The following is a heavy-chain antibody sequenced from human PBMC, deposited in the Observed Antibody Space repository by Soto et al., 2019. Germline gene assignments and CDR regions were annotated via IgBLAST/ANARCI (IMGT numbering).Heavy chain of an antibody. CDR3: ARTPSDCSSTSCYGYYYYYMDV. CDR1: GFTFSSYW. Sequence: GGSLRLSCAASGFTFSSYWMSWVRQAPGKGLEWVANIKQDGSEKYYVDSVKGRFTISRDNAKNSLYLQMNSLRAEDTAVYYCARTPSDCSSTSCYGYYYYYMDVWGKGTTVTVSS. CDR2: IKQDGSEK. J-gene: IGHJ6*03. D-gene: IGHD2-2*01. V-gene: IGHV3-7*01.